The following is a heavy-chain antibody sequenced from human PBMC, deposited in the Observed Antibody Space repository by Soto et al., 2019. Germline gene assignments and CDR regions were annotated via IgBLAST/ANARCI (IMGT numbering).Heavy chain of an antibody. CDR3: ARGSGSYLADY. CDR1: GFTFSSYG. Sequence: QVQLVESGGGVVQPGRSLRLSCAASGFTFSSYGMHWVRQAPGKGLEWVAVIWYDGSNKYYADSVKGRFTISRDNSKNALYLQMNSLRAEDTAVYYGARGSGSYLADYWGQGSLVAVSS. J-gene: IGHJ4*02. D-gene: IGHD1-26*01. V-gene: IGHV3-33*01. CDR2: IWYDGSNK.